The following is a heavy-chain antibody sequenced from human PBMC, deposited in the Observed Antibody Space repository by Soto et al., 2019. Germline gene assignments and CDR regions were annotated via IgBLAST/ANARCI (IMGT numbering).Heavy chain of an antibody. CDR1: GFTFGDHY. CDR2: IRNKAHSYST. V-gene: IGHV3-72*01. D-gene: IGHD5-18*01. J-gene: IGHJ4*02. Sequence: PGGSLRLSCAVSGFTFGDHYIDWVRQAPGKGLEWVGRIRNKAHSYSTVYAASVKGRLTFSRDDSKNSVYLQMNSLKTEDTAVYYFVRTIQHATTNYFDYWGKGTLVTVSS. CDR3: VRTIQHATTNYFDY.